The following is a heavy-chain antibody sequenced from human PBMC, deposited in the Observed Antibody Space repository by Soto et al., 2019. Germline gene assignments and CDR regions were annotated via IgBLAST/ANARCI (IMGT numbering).Heavy chain of an antibody. Sequence: SVKVSCKASGGTFSSYTISWVRQAPGQGLEWMGRIIPILGIANYAQKFQGRVTITADKSTSTAYMELSSLRSEDTAVYYCARTPSDCSGTSCSPYYYYVDVWGKGTTVTVSS. V-gene: IGHV1-69*02. D-gene: IGHD2-2*01. CDR3: ARTPSDCSGTSCSPYYYYVDV. J-gene: IGHJ6*03. CDR2: IIPILGIA. CDR1: GGTFSSYT.